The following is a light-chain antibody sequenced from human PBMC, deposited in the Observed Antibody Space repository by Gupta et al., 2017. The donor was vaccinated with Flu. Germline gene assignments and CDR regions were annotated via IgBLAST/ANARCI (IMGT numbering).Light chain of an antibody. Sequence: SFVLTQPPSVSVAPGQTAKIPCGGDNVGSKSVHWYQQKPGQAPVLVVYDDSDRPSGIPERFSGSNSGDTATLTISKVEAGDEAEYFCQIWQISSDNLRVFGGGTKLTVL. J-gene: IGLJ3*02. CDR1: NVGSKS. CDR3: QIWQISSDNLRV. CDR2: DDS. V-gene: IGLV3-21*02.